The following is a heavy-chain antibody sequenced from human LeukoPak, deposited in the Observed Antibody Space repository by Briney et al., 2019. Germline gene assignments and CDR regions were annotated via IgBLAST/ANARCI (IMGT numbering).Heavy chain of an antibody. Sequence: SGPTLVNPTQTLTLTCTFSGFSLSTSGMRVSWIRQPPGKALEWLARIDWDDDKFYSTSLKTRLTISKDTSKNQVVLTMTNMDPVDTATYYCARTPYCGGDCYVDYWGQGTQVTVSS. V-gene: IGHV2-70*04. CDR1: GFSLSTSGMR. J-gene: IGHJ4*02. CDR3: ARTPYCGGDCYVDY. D-gene: IGHD2-21*02. CDR2: IDWDDDK.